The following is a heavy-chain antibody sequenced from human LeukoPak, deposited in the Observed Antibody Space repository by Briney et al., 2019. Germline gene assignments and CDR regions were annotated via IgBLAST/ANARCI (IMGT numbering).Heavy chain of an antibody. D-gene: IGHD2-2*01. CDR2: ISSSSSYI. J-gene: IGHJ4*02. CDR3: ARDVFDIVVVPAAMGDDY. Sequence: GGSLRLSCAASGFTFSIYEMNWVRQAPGKGLEWVSSISSSSSYIYYADSVKGRFTISRDNAKNSLYLQMNSLRAEDTAVYYCARDVFDIVVVPAAMGDDYWGQGTLVTVSS. V-gene: IGHV3-21*01. CDR1: GFTFSIYE.